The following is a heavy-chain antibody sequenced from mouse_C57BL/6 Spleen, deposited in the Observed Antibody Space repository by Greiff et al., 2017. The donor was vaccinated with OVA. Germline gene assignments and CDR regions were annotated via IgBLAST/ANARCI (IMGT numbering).Heavy chain of an antibody. CDR2: INPNNGGT. CDR1: GYTFTDYY. J-gene: IGHJ3*01. V-gene: IGHV1-26*01. CDR3: ARSRGYSNSFAY. D-gene: IGHD2-5*01. Sequence: VQLQQSGPELVKPGASVKISCKASGYTFTDYYMNWVKQSHGKSLEWIGDINPNNGGTSYNQKFKGKATLTVDKSSSTAYMELRSLTSEDSAVYYCARSRGYSNSFAYWGQGTLVTVSA.